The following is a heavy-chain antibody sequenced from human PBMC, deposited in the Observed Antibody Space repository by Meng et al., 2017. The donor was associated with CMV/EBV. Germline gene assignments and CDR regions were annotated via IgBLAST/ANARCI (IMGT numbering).Heavy chain of an antibody. CDR1: GFTFSSYG. CDR2: ISSSGSTI. J-gene: IGHJ6*02. D-gene: IGHD2-2*01. Sequence: GESLKISCAASGFTFSSYGMHWVRQAPGKGLEWVSYISSSGSTIYYADSVKGRFTISRDNAKNSLYLQMNSLRAEDTAVYYCARDGGYCSSTSCYYYYGMDVWGQGTTVTVSS. V-gene: IGHV3-48*04. CDR3: ARDGGYCSSTSCYYYYGMDV.